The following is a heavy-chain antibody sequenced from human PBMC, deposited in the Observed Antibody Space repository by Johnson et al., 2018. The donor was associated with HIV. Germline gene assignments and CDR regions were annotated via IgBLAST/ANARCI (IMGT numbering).Heavy chain of an antibody. CDR1: GFTFSSYA. CDR3: ARDKGRGAFDI. Sequence: VQLEESGGGLVQPGGSLRLSCAASGFTFSSYAMSWVRQAPGKGLEWVSAISGSGGSTYYADSVKGRVTISRDNAKKSLYLQMNSLRAEDTAVYYCARDKGRGAFDIWGQGTMVTVSS. D-gene: IGHD3-10*01. V-gene: IGHV3-23*04. CDR2: ISGSGGST. J-gene: IGHJ3*02.